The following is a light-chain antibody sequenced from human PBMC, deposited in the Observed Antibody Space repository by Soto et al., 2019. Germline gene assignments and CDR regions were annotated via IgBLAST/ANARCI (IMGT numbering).Light chain of an antibody. V-gene: IGKV1-5*03. CDR1: QSISIL. J-gene: IGKJ1*01. Sequence: DIHLTQSPSTLSASVGDRVTITCRASQSISILLAWYQQKPGKAPNLLIYATSTLDTGVSSRFSGSGSGTEFTLTISSLQPDDSATYYCQHYNDFSWTFGQGTKVEIK. CDR2: ATS. CDR3: QHYNDFSWT.